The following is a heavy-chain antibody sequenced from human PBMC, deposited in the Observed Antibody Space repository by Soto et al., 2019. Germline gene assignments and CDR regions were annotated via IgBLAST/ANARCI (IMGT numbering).Heavy chain of an antibody. CDR3: AKGTGWSLYYFDY. CDR2: TYYRSKWFN. J-gene: IGHJ4*02. Sequence: QVQLQQSGPRLVEPSQTLSLTCAISGDSVSSDSIAWNWIRQSPSRGLEWLGRTYYRSKWFNDYTPSVKSRITINPDTSKNQFSLQLNSVTPEDTAVYYCAKGTGWSLYYFDYWCQGILVTVSS. CDR1: GDSVSSDSIA. D-gene: IGHD6-19*01. V-gene: IGHV6-1*01.